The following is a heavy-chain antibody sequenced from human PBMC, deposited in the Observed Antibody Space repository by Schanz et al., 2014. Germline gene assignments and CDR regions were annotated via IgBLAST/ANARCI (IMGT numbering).Heavy chain of an antibody. CDR1: GFTFDDYG. J-gene: IGHJ3*02. CDR3: ARLATSKSRLGDAVDI. CDR2: ISSDGTNK. D-gene: IGHD6-6*01. Sequence: VQLVESGGGLVQSGGSLRLSCAASGFTFDDYGMHWVRQAPGKGLNWVAVISSDGTNKYYADSVQGRFTLSKDFSKDTLYLQLTSLRPEDTAVYYCARLATSKSRLGDAVDIWGQGTMVTVSS. V-gene: IGHV3-30*03.